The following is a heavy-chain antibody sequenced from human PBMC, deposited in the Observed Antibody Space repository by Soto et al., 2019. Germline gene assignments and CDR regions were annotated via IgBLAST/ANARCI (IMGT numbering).Heavy chain of an antibody. CDR3: ARSLRRPWFDL. D-gene: IGHD3-10*01. CDR2: IYYSGST. V-gene: IGHV4-59*01. Sequence: SETLSLTCTVSGGSISSYYWSWTRQPPGKGLEWIGYIYYSGSTNYNPSLKSRVTISVDTSKNQFSLKLSSVTAADTAVYYGARSLRRPWFDLWGQGTLVTVSS. J-gene: IGHJ5*02. CDR1: GGSISSYY.